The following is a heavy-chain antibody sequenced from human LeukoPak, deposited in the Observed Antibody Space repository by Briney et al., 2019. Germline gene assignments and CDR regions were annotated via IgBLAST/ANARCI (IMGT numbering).Heavy chain of an antibody. V-gene: IGHV3-30-3*01. CDR1: GFTFSYYS. Sequence: GRSLRLSCAASGFTFSYYSMHWVRQAPGKGLEWVAVISSDGSNKYYADSVKGRFTISRDNSKNTLYLQMNSLRAEDTAVYYCARDSVHITMIVVVTPDYWGQGPLVTVSS. CDR3: ARDSVHITMIVVVTPDY. J-gene: IGHJ4*02. D-gene: IGHD3-22*01. CDR2: ISSDGSNK.